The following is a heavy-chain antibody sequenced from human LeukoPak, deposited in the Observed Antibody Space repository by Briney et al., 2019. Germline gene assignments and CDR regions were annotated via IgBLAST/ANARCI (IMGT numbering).Heavy chain of an antibody. CDR3: ASFGMGRYYYDSSGYFR. J-gene: IGHJ4*02. V-gene: IGHV3-21*01. CDR1: GFTFNTYS. D-gene: IGHD3-22*01. CDR2: ISGSSSYI. Sequence: GGSLRLSCAASGFTFNTYSMNWVCQAPGKGLEWVSSISGSSSYIYYADSVKGRFTISRDNAKNSLYLQMNSLRAEDTAVYYCASFGMGRYYYDSSGYFRWGQGTLVTVSS.